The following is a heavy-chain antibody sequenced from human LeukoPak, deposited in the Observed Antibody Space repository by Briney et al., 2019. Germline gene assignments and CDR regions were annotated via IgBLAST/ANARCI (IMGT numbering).Heavy chain of an antibody. CDR2: IIPILGIA. D-gene: IGHD3-22*01. Sequence: ASVKVSCKASGGTFSSYAISWVRQAPGQGLEWMGRIIPILGIANYAQKFQGRVTITADKSTSTAYMELSSLRSEDTAVYYCARTSITMIVVDNYYYGMDVWGQGTTVTVSS. CDR3: ARTSITMIVVDNYYYGMDV. V-gene: IGHV1-69*04. J-gene: IGHJ6*02. CDR1: GGTFSSYA.